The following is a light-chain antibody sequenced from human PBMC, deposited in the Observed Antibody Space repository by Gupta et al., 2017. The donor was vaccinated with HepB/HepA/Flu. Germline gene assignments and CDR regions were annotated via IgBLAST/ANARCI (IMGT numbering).Light chain of an antibody. J-gene: IGKJ5*01. CDR2: WAS. CDR3: QQYYDTPIT. CDR1: QNVLYSNNQDF. V-gene: IGKV4-1*01. Sequence: DIVMTQSPDSLAVSLGETATINCKSSQNVLYSNNQDFLAWYQQKPGHPPKLLISWASTRESGVPDRFSGSGSGTDFTLTSSSLQAEDVAVYYCQQYYDTPITFGQGTRLEIK.